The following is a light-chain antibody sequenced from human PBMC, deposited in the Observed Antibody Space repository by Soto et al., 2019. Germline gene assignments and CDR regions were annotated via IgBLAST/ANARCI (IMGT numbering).Light chain of an antibody. CDR2: AAS. CDR3: HQRSNWPLT. V-gene: IGKV3D-20*02. J-gene: IGKJ4*01. CDR1: QTLSINS. Sequence: EIVLTQSPDTLSLSPGERATLFCRASQTLSINSLAWYQQKPGQAPRLLIYAASTRDTGIPDRFNGSGSGTDFTLTISSLEPGDFAVYYCHQRSNWPLTFGGGTKLEIK.